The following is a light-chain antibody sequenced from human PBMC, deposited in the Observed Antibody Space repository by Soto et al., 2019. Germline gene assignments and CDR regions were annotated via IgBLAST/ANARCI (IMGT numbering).Light chain of an antibody. J-gene: IGLJ1*01. Sequence: QSALTQPPSASGSPGQSVTISCTGTSSDVGGYNYVSWYQQHPGLAPKLLIYEVTKRPSGVPDRFSGSKSGNTASLTVSGLQADDEADYYCASYAGGNTFVFGTGTKLTVL. CDR1: SSDVGGYNY. CDR2: EVT. V-gene: IGLV2-8*01. CDR3: ASYAGGNTFV.